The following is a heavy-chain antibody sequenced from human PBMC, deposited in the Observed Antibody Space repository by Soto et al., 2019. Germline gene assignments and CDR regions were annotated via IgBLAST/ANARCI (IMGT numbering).Heavy chain of an antibody. CDR1: GGSVSDKTYY. CDR2: VHYSGTT. Sequence: SETLSLTCSVSGGSVSDKTYYWSWIRQPPGKRLEWIGYVHYSGTTNYNPSLKSRVTISVDLSKNRFSLRLSSVTTADTALYYCARTTAVPNTLRSRYFFDYWGQGTLVTVSS. J-gene: IGHJ4*02. V-gene: IGHV4-61*01. CDR3: ARTTAVPNTLRSRYFFDY. D-gene: IGHD4-17*01.